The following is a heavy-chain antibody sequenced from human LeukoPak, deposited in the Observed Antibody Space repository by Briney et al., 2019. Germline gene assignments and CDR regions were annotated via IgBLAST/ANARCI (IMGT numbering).Heavy chain of an antibody. V-gene: IGHV1-18*01. D-gene: IGHD5-18*01. CDR3: ARDLDVDTAMVPGYTDV. CDR2: ISGYNGNT. Sequence: GAPVKVSCKASGYTFTSYGISWVRQAPGLGLEWMGWISGYNGNTKYAQKLQGRVTMTTDTSTSTAYMELRALRSDDTAVYFCARDLDVDTAMVPGYTDVWGKGTTVTVSS. CDR1: GYTFTSYG. J-gene: IGHJ6*03.